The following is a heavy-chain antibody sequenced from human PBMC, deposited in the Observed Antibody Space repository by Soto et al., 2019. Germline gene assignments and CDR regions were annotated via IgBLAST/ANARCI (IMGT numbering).Heavy chain of an antibody. CDR2: INPNSGGT. Sequence: ASVKVSCKASGYTFTGYYMHWVRQAPGQGLEWMGWINPNSGGTNYAQKFQGRITMTRDTSISTAYLELTSLRSDDTAVYYCAREGIEARIPSDWGQGTLVTVSS. CDR3: AREGIEARIPSD. CDR1: GYTFTGYY. D-gene: IGHD6-6*01. V-gene: IGHV1-2*02. J-gene: IGHJ4*02.